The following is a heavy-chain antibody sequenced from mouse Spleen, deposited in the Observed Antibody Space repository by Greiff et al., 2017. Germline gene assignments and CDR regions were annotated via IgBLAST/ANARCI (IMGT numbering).Heavy chain of an antibody. CDR2: IDPNSGGT. J-gene: IGHJ1*01. Sequence: SGAELVKPGASVKLSCKASGYTFTSYWMHWVKQRPGRGLEWIGRIDPNSGGTKYNEKFKSKATLTVDKPSSTAYMQLSSLTSEDSAVYYCTKSPPYYGNYWYFDVWGAGTTVTVSS. CDR3: TKSPPYYGNYWYFDV. CDR1: GYTFTSYW. D-gene: IGHD2-10*01. V-gene: IGHV1S36*01.